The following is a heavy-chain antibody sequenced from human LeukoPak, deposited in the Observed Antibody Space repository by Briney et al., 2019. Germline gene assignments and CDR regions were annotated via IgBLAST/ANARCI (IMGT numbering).Heavy chain of an antibody. CDR2: IYYSGST. CDR1: GGSISSSSYY. CDR3: ARHSRDPRSGPSFDY. Sequence: SETLSLTCTVSGGSISSSSYYWGWIRQPPGKGLEWIGSIYYSGSTYYNPSLKSRVTISVDTSKNQFSLKLSSATAADTTMYYCARHSRDPRSGPSFDYWGQGTLVTVSS. D-gene: IGHD2-15*01. J-gene: IGHJ4*02. V-gene: IGHV4-39*01.